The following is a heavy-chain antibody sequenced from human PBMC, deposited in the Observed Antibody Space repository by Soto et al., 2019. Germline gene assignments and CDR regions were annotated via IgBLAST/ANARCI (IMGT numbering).Heavy chain of an antibody. D-gene: IGHD2-2*01. CDR1: GFSLSNTRMG. CDR2: IFSNDEK. Sequence: QVTLKESGPVLVKPTEPLTLTCTVSGFSLSNTRMGVSWIRQPPGKALEWLAHIFSNDEKSYSTSLKSRLTISKDTSKSQVVLSMTNMDPVDTATYYCARSLTTAAYNWFDPWGQGTLVTVSS. V-gene: IGHV2-26*01. CDR3: ARSLTTAAYNWFDP. J-gene: IGHJ5*02.